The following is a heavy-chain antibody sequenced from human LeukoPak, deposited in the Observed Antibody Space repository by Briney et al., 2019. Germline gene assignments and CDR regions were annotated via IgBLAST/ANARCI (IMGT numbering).Heavy chain of an antibody. CDR3: ATYSSSSPDY. J-gene: IGHJ4*02. Sequence: GGSLRLSCAASGFTVSSNYMSWIRQAPGKGLEWVSYISSSGSTIYYADSVKGRFTISRDNAKNSLYLQMNSLRAEDTAVYYCATYSSSSPDYWGQGTLVTVSS. D-gene: IGHD6-6*01. V-gene: IGHV3-11*04. CDR1: GFTVSSNY. CDR2: ISSSGSTI.